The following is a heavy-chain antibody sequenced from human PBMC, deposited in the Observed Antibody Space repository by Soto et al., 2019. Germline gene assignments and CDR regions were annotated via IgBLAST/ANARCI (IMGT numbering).Heavy chain of an antibody. V-gene: IGHV1-69*05. Sequence: QVQLVQSGAEVKKPGSSVKVSCKASGGPLSSYASSWVRQAPGQRLEWMGGIVPIFGTANYAQKFQGRVTITSDESTSTAYMELSSLRSVDTAVYYCARGRDFWSGYADYYFYGMDVWGQGTTVTVSS. J-gene: IGHJ6*02. CDR2: IVPIFGTA. D-gene: IGHD3-3*01. CDR1: GGPLSSYA. CDR3: ARGRDFWSGYADYYFYGMDV.